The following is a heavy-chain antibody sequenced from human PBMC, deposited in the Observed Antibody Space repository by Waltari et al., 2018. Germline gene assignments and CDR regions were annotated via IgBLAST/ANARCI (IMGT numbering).Heavy chain of an antibody. D-gene: IGHD6-19*01. V-gene: IGHV3-7*04. J-gene: IGHJ4*02. CDR1: GFTFRSNW. Sequence: EVQLVESGGGLVQPGGSLRLSCAASGFTFRSNWISWVRQAPGGGLEWVANIGQDGSETYYVDSVKGRFTISRDNARNSLYLQMDSLRDEDTALYYCARDRGWNTLDYWGQGTLVTVSS. CDR3: ARDRGWNTLDY. CDR2: IGQDGSET.